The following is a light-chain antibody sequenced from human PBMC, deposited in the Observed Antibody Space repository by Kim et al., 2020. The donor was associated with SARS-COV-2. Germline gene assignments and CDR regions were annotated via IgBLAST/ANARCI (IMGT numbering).Light chain of an antibody. CDR3: QVWDSSSNHVV. CDR2: HDH. V-gene: IGLV3-21*04. Sequence: AQRETARSSCGGNNIGRESVRWYPQKPGQAPVVVIDHDHDRPSGIPERFSGSNSGNTATLTISRVEAGDEADYYCQVWDSSSNHVVFGGGTQLTVL. J-gene: IGLJ2*01. CDR1: NIGRES.